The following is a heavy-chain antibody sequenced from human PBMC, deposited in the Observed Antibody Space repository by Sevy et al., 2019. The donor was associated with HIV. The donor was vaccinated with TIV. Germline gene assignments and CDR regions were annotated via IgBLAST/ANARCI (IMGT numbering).Heavy chain of an antibody. CDR1: GGSFSGYY. V-gene: IGHV4-34*01. Sequence: SETLSLTCAVYGGSFSGYYWSWIRQPPGKGLEWIGEINHSGSTNYNPSLKSRVTISVDTSKNQFSLKLSSVTAADTAVYYCVRAQPYYDSSGYHGPYWFDPWGQGTLVTVSS. CDR2: INHSGST. D-gene: IGHD3-22*01. CDR3: VRAQPYYDSSGYHGPYWFDP. J-gene: IGHJ5*02.